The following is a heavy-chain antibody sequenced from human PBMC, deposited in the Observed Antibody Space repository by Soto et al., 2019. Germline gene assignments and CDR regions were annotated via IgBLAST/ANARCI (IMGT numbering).Heavy chain of an antibody. Sequence: GGSLRLSCAASGFTFSSYSMNWVRQAPGKGLEWVSSISSSSSYIYYEDSVKGRFTISRDNAKNSLYLQMNSLRAEDTAVYYCARDSVGFLDYWGQGTLVTVSS. CDR1: GFTFSSYS. CDR2: ISSSSSYI. J-gene: IGHJ4*02. V-gene: IGHV3-21*01. CDR3: ARDSVGFLDY. D-gene: IGHD1-26*01.